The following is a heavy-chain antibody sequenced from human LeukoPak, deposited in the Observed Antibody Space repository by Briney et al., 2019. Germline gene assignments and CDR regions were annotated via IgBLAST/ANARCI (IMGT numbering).Heavy chain of an antibody. V-gene: IGHV3-7*01. CDR2: IKQDGSDI. CDR1: GFVFSDYW. Sequence: GGSLRLSCAASGFVFSDYWMSWVRQTPDKGLEWLANIKQDGSDIFYADSVRGRFTISRDNAKNSVYLQMNSLRVEDSAVYYCARDKVVGASRFDYWGQGTLVTVSS. D-gene: IGHD1-26*01. CDR3: ARDKVVGASRFDY. J-gene: IGHJ4*02.